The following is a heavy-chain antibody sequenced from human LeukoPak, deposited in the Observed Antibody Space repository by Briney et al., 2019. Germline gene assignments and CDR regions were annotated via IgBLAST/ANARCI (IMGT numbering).Heavy chain of an antibody. J-gene: IGHJ5*02. D-gene: IGHD3-10*01. CDR2: IYYSGST. Sequence: PSETLSLTCTVSGGSISSSSYYWGWIRQPPGKGLEWIGSIYYSGSTYYNPSLKSRVTISVDTSKNQFSLKLSSVTAADTAVYYCARAGLWFGENPDWFDPWGQGTLVTVSS. V-gene: IGHV4-39*07. CDR1: GGSISSSSYY. CDR3: ARAGLWFGENPDWFDP.